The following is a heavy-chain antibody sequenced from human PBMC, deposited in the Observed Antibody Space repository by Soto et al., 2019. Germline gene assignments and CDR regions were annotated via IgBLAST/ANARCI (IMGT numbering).Heavy chain of an antibody. CDR3: ARDVMYYYDSSGYYYPFDY. CDR2: ISAYNGNT. D-gene: IGHD3-22*01. CDR1: GYTFTSYG. V-gene: IGHV1-18*04. Sequence: GASVKVSCKASGYTFTSYGISWVRQAPGQGLEWMGWISAYNGNTNYAQKLQGRATMTTDTSTSTAYMELRSLRSDDTAVYYCARDVMYYYDSSGYYYPFDYWGQGTLVTVSS. J-gene: IGHJ4*02.